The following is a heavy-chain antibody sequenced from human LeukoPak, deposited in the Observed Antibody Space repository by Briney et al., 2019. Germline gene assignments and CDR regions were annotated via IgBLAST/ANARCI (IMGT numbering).Heavy chain of an antibody. CDR2: IITIFGTA. D-gene: IGHD6-19*01. Sequence: SVKVSCQATRGTLSSYAISWVRQPPGQRLEWMGGIITIFGTANYPQKFQGRVTITPDKSTSTAYMELSSLISEDTAVYYWARDEGSGWYDYWGQGTLVTVSS. V-gene: IGHV1-69*06. J-gene: IGHJ4*02. CDR3: ARDEGSGWYDY. CDR1: RGTLSSYA.